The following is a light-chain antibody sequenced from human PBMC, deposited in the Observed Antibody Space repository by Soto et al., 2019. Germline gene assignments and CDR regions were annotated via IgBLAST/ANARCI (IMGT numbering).Light chain of an antibody. CDR2: GAS. J-gene: IGKJ4*01. CDR3: QPYNNWPLT. Sequence: EIVMTQSPATLSVAPGERATLSCRASQSITRNLAWYQQSPGQAPRLLIYGASTRATGIPARFSGSRSGPEFTLTINSLQSEDFAIYYCQPYNNWPLTFGGGTKVDI. CDR1: QSITRN. V-gene: IGKV3-15*01.